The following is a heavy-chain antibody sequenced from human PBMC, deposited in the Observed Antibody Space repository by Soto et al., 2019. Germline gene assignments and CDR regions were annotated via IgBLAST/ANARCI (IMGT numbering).Heavy chain of an antibody. J-gene: IGHJ4*02. Sequence: QLQLQESGSGLVKPSQTLSLTCAVSGGSISSGGYSWSWIRQPPGKSLEWIGYIYYSGSTYYNPSLKSRVTVSVDRSKNQVSLKLSSVTAADTAVSYCATCPPADYYFDFWGQGTLVTVSS. CDR2: IYYSGST. CDR3: ATCPPADYYFDF. CDR1: GGSISSGGYS. V-gene: IGHV4-30-2*01.